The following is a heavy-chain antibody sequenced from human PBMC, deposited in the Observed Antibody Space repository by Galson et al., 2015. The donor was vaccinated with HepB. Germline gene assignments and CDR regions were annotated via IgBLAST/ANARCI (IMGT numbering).Heavy chain of an antibody. CDR1: GFTFSSNG. J-gene: IGHJ4*02. CDR3: ARDPDNDFFFYY. V-gene: IGHV3-33*01. Sequence: SLRLSCAASGFTFSSNGMHWVRPAPGKGLEWVAVIWNDGSNKYYADSVKGRFTISRDNSKNTLYLQMNSMRAEDTAVYYCARDPDNDFFFYYWGQGTLVTVSS. CDR2: IWNDGSNK. D-gene: IGHD3-3*01.